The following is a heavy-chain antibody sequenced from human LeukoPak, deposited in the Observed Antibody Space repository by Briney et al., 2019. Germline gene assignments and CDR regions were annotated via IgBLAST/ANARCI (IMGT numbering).Heavy chain of an antibody. CDR1: EFTFSHYS. V-gene: IGHV3-21*01. CDR3: ARCTTGRTFGSLREIKRSREIDY. CDR2: ISSSSSEI. J-gene: IGHJ4*02. D-gene: IGHD1-1*01. Sequence: GGSLRLSCAASEFTFSHYSMNWVRQAPGKGLEWVSSISSSSSEIYYADSVKGRFAISRDNAKNSLYLQMNSLRVEDTAVYYCARCTTGRTFGSLREIKRSREIDYWGQGTLVTVSS.